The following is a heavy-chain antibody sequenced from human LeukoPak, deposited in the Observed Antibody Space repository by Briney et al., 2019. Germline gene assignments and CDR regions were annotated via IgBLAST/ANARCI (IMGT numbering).Heavy chain of an antibody. CDR2: IINSGGST. Sequence: GGSLRLSCAASGFTFSNYAMNWVRQAPGKGLEWVSTIINSGGSTYYADSVKGRFTISRDSSKNTLYLQMNSLRDEDTAVYYSAKDIYGDYGGLDYWGQGTLVTVSS. CDR3: AKDIYGDYGGLDY. CDR1: GFTFSNYA. V-gene: IGHV3-23*01. D-gene: IGHD4-17*01. J-gene: IGHJ4*02.